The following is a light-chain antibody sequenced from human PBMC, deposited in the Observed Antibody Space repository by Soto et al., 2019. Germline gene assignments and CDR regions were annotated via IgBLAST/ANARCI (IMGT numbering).Light chain of an antibody. CDR1: SSDVGSYNL. CDR3: CSFAGNLV. V-gene: IGLV2-23*01. Sequence: QSALTQPASVSGSPGQSITISCTGTSSDVGSYNLVSWYQQHPCKAPKLMIYEGSKWPSGVSNRFSGSKSGNTASLTISGPQGGEEADYYFCSFAGNLVFGGGTKL. CDR2: EGS. J-gene: IGLJ2*01.